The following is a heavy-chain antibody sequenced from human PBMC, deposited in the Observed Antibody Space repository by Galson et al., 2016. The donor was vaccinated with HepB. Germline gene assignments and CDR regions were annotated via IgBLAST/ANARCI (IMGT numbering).Heavy chain of an antibody. CDR3: ANSGWYHY. V-gene: IGHV3-7*03. D-gene: IGHD6-19*01. J-gene: IGHJ4*02. CDR1: EFIFSNFW. CDR2: INQNGGEK. Sequence: SLRLSCAASEFIFSNFWMSWVRQAPGKGLEWVATINQNGGEKKYVDSVKGRFTISRDSSKNTLFLQMNSLRAEDTAVYYCANSGWYHYWGQGTLVTVSS.